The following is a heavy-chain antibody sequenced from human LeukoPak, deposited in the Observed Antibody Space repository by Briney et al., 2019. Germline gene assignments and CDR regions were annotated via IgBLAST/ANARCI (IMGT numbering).Heavy chain of an antibody. CDR3: ASGPSIVGAIDY. Sequence: GGSLRLSCAASGFTFDDYAMHWVRQAPGKGLEWVSGISWNSGSIGYADSVKGRFTISRDNAKNTLYVQMNSLRAEDTAVYYCASGPSIVGAIDYWGQGTLVTVSS. CDR1: GFTFDDYA. CDR2: ISWNSGSI. D-gene: IGHD1-26*01. V-gene: IGHV3-9*01. J-gene: IGHJ4*02.